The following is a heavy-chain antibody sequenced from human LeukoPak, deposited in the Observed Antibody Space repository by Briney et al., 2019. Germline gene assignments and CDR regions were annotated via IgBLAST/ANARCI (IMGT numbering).Heavy chain of an antibody. CDR1: GGSVSSGSYY. V-gene: IGHV4-61*01. CDR2: IYYSGST. Sequence: SETLSLTCTVSGGSVSSGSYYWSWIRQPPGKGLEWIGYIYYSGSTNYNPSLKSRVTISVDTSKNQFSLKLSSVTAADTAVYYCARFRGGQHLEPFDYWGQGTLVTVSS. CDR3: ARFRGGQHLEPFDY. D-gene: IGHD6-13*01. J-gene: IGHJ4*02.